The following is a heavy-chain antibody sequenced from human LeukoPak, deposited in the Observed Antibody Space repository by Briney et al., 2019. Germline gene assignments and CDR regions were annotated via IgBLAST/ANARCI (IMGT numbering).Heavy chain of an antibody. CDR1: GFTFSSYA. Sequence: GSLRLSCAASGFTFSSYAMHWVRQDPGKGLEWVANINQDGSEKNYVDSVKGRFTISRDNAKNSLYLQMNSLRAEDTAVYYCARDSLEYWGQGTLVTVSS. V-gene: IGHV3-7*01. CDR2: INQDGSEK. J-gene: IGHJ4*02. CDR3: ARDSLEY.